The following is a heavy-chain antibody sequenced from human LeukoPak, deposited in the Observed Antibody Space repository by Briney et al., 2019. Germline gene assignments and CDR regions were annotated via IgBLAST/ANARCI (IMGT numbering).Heavy chain of an antibody. CDR2: IYTRGST. CDR3: ARDPGGSYPRMGYYGMDV. Sequence: PSETLSLTCTVSGVSISSGSYDWGWIRQPGGKGLEWIGRIYTRGSTNYNPSLKRRVTISVDTSKTQFSLKLSSVTAADTAVYYCARDPGGSYPRMGYYGMDVWGQGTTVTVSS. V-gene: IGHV4-61*02. D-gene: IGHD1-26*01. J-gene: IGHJ6*02. CDR1: GVSISSGSYD.